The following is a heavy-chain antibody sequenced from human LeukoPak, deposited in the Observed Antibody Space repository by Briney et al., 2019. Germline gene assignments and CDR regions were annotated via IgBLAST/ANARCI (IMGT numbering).Heavy chain of an antibody. CDR2: IYHGDSDT. Sequence: AESLKISCKGSGYSFTSYWIGWVRPMPGEGVEWMGIIYHGDSDTRYSPSFQGQVTISADKSISTAYLQWSSLKASDTAMYYCARTYSSSHYYFDYWGQGTLVTVSS. J-gene: IGHJ4*02. CDR1: GYSFTSYW. V-gene: IGHV5-51*01. CDR3: ARTYSSSHYYFDY. D-gene: IGHD6-13*01.